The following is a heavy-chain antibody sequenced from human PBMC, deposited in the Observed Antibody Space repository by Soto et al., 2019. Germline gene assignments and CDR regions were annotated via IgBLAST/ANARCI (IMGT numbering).Heavy chain of an antibody. J-gene: IGHJ3*02. CDR1: GGSFIYYQ. CDR2: INHRGST. V-gene: IGHV4-34*01. Sequence: SETLSLTCAVSGGSFIYYQWSWIRQPPGKGLERIGEINHRGSTNYNPSLQSRATISIDTSSHQFSLKLSSVTAADTAVYYCASRPDGFDIWSQGTMVTVSS. CDR3: ASRPDGFDI.